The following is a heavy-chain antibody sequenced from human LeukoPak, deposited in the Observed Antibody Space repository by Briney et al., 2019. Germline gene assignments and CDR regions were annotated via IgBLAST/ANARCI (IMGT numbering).Heavy chain of an antibody. Sequence: SETLSLTCTVSGASISRDYWTWIRQPPGKGLEWIGYIYNGWSTTYSPSLNSRVTISLDPSNNQVSLRLSSVTAADTAVYYCAKGGTYGGGADYWGQGTLVTVSS. D-gene: IGHD1-26*01. CDR1: GASISRDY. J-gene: IGHJ4*02. V-gene: IGHV4-59*01. CDR2: IYNGWST. CDR3: AKGGTYGGGADY.